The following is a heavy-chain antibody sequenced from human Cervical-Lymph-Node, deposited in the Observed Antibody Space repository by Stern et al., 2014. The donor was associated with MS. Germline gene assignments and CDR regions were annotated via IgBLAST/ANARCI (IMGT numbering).Heavy chain of an antibody. Sequence: VQLEESGPGLVKPSQTLSLTCTVSGGSISSGSYYWSWIRQPAGKGLEWIGRIYTSGSTTYNPSLKSRVTISVDTSKNQFSLKLSSLTAADTAVYYCARVSVQGGWHVFFDYWGQGTLVTVSS. CDR1: GGSISSGSYY. CDR3: ARVSVQGGWHVFFDY. D-gene: IGHD6-19*01. CDR2: IYTSGST. V-gene: IGHV4-61*02. J-gene: IGHJ4*02.